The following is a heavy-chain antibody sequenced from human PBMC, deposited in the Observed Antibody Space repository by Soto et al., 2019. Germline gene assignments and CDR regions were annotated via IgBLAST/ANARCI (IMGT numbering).Heavy chain of an antibody. J-gene: IGHJ4*02. D-gene: IGHD3-10*01. CDR3: ARARDYSGSGNWADKLDY. V-gene: IGHV4-4*02. CDR2: IYHSGST. Sequence: QVQLQESGPGLVKPSGTLSLTCGVSGGSISSSNWCSWVRQPPGKVLEWIGEIYHSGSTNYNPSLKSRVTISVDKSKNQFSLKLSSVTAADTAVYYCARARDYSGSGNWADKLDYWGQGTLVTVSS. CDR1: GGSISSSNW.